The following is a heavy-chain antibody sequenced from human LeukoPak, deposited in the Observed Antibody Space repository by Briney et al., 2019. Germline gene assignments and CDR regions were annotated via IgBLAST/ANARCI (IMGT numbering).Heavy chain of an antibody. Sequence: ASVKVSCKTSGYTFTDYYTDWVRQAPGQGLEWMGWINPNSAGTNYAQKFQGRVTMTRDSSINTVYMELSRLTSDDTAVYYCAREDGGGYFDSWGQGILVTVSS. V-gene: IGHV1-2*02. CDR3: AREDGGGYFDS. D-gene: IGHD4-23*01. J-gene: IGHJ4*02. CDR1: GYTFTDYY. CDR2: INPNSAGT.